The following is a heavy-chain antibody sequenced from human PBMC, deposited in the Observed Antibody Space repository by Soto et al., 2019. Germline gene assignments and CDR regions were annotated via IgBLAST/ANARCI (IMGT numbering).Heavy chain of an antibody. V-gene: IGHV4-31*03. J-gene: IGHJ5*02. CDR1: GGSISSGGYY. CDR3: ARGVDTMVRGVIEWFDP. D-gene: IGHD3-10*01. CDR2: IYYSGST. Sequence: LSLTCTVSGGSISSGGYYWSWIRQHPGKGLEWIGYIYYSGSTYYNPSLKSRVTISVDTSKNQFSLKLSSVTAADTAVYYCARGVDTMVRGVIEWFDPWGQGTLVTVSS.